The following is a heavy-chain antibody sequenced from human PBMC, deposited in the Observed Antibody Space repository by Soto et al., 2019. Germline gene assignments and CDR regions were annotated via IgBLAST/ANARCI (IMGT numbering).Heavy chain of an antibody. J-gene: IGHJ5*02. Sequence: ASVKVSRKASGYTFTSYYMHWVRQAPGQGLEWMGIINPSGGSTSYAQKFQGGVTMTRDTSTSTVYMELSSLRSEDTAVYYCARDRAIFGVPLNWFDPWGQGTLVTVSS. D-gene: IGHD3-3*01. CDR2: INPSGGST. V-gene: IGHV1-46*01. CDR1: GYTFTSYY. CDR3: ARDRAIFGVPLNWFDP.